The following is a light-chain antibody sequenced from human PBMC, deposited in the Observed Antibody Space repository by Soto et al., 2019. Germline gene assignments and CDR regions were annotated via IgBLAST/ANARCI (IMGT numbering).Light chain of an antibody. J-gene: IGKJ3*01. V-gene: IGKV1-33*01. Sequence: DIQMTQSPSSLSASVGDRVTITCQASQDISKYLNWYQQKPGKAPKLLIYDASNLEAGVPSRFSGTGSGTFYTLTISSLHPDDFAAYHCQQYDSTPFTFGPGTKVEIK. CDR3: QQYDSTPFT. CDR2: DAS. CDR1: QDISKY.